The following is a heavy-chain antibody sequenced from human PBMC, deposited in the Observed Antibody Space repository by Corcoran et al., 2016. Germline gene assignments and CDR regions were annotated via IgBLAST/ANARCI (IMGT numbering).Heavy chain of an antibody. D-gene: IGHD2-21*02. CDR1: GYPFTGYY. V-gene: IGHV1-2*02. CDR2: INPNSGGT. Sequence: QVQLVQSGAEVKKPGASVKVSCKASGYPFTGYYMHWVRQAPGQGLEWMGWINPNSGGTNYAQKFQGRVTMTRDTSNSTAYIEMSRLRSDDTAVYYCARDRFGGIVVVTVGAFDIWGLGTMVTVSS. J-gene: IGHJ3*02. CDR3: ARDRFGGIVVVTVGAFDI.